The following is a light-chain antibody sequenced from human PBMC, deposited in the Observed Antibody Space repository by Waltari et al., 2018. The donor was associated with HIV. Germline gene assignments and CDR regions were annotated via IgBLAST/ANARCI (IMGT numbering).Light chain of an antibody. V-gene: IGLV3-21*04. Sequence: SYVLTQPPSVSVAPGKTARITCGGNNIGSKSVHWYQQRPGQAPVLVIYDDSDRPSVIAERCSGSNSGNTATLTVSGVEAGDEADYYCHVWDSRSVTFGVGTKLTVV. J-gene: IGLJ2*01. CDR2: DDS. CDR1: NIGSKS. CDR3: HVWDSRSVT.